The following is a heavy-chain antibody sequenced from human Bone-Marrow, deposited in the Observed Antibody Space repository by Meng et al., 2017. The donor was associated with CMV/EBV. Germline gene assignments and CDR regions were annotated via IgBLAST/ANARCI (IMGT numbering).Heavy chain of an antibody. Sequence: GGSLRLSCAASGFTFSSYSMNWVRQAPGKGLEWVSSISSSSSYIYYADSVKGRFTISRDNAKNSLYLQMNSLRAEGTAVYYCARGLGSGIWYYGMDVWGQGTTVTVSS. CDR2: ISSSSSYI. J-gene: IGHJ6*02. CDR3: ARGLGSGIWYYGMDV. CDR1: GFTFSSYS. V-gene: IGHV3-21*01. D-gene: IGHD3-10*01.